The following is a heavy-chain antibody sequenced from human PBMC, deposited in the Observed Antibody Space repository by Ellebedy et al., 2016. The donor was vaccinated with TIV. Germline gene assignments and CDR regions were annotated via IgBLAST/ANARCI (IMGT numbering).Heavy chain of an antibody. D-gene: IGHD3-10*01. J-gene: IGHJ4*02. CDR3: TTHSYYSGSGSWL. CDR1: GFTFANVW. V-gene: IGHV3-15*01. Sequence: GGSLRLSXVASGFTFANVWMTWPRQAPGKGMEWVGRIRDKPNGATADYAEPVKGRFTISRDDSRNTLFLQMNSLKTEDTAVYYCTTHSYYSGSGSWLWGPGILATVSS. CDR2: IRDKPNGATA.